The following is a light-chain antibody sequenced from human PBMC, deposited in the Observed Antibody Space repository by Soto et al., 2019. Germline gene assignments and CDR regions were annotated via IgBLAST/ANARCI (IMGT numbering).Light chain of an antibody. J-gene: IGKJ5*01. Sequence: EIVLTQSPATLSLSPGERATLSCRASQSVSSYLAWYQQKPGQAPRLLIYDASNRATGIPARFSGSGSGTAFPLPLSSLEPEAFAVYYCQQRSNWPSTFGQGTRLEI. CDR2: DAS. V-gene: IGKV3-11*01. CDR3: QQRSNWPST. CDR1: QSVSSY.